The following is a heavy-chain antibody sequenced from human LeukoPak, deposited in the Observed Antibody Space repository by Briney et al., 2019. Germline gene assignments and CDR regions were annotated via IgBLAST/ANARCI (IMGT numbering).Heavy chain of an antibody. CDR1: GYSFTSYW. J-gene: IGHJ3*02. D-gene: IGHD2-2*01. CDR3: ARRIDCSSTSCRAFDI. Sequence: GESLKISCKGSGYSFTSYWIGWVRQVPGKGLEWMGMVYPGDSDTRYSPSFQGQVTISADKSISTAYLQWSSLKASDTAMYYCARRIDCSSTSCRAFDIWGQGTMVTVSS. CDR2: VYPGDSDT. V-gene: IGHV5-51*01.